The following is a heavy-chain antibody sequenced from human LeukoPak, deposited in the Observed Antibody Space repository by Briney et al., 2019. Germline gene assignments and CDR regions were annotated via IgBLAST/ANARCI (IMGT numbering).Heavy chain of an antibody. CDR3: AKDQLVAGANYGMDV. Sequence: PGGSLRLSCAASGFTFSSYAMSWVRQAPGKGLERVSAISGSGGSTYYADSVKGRFTISRDNSKNTLYLQMNSLRAEDTAVYYCAKDQLVAGANYGMDVWGQGTTVTVSS. CDR2: ISGSGGST. V-gene: IGHV3-23*01. J-gene: IGHJ6*02. CDR1: GFTFSSYA. D-gene: IGHD6-19*01.